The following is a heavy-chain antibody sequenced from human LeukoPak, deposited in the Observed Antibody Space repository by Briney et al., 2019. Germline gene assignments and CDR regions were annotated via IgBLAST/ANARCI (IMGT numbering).Heavy chain of an antibody. CDR3: ARVWNYVWGSYRSQYYFDY. CDR2: IIPIFGTA. V-gene: IGHV1-69*13. D-gene: IGHD3-16*02. Sequence: SVKVSCKASGGTFSNSAISWVRQAPGQGLEWMGGIIPIFGTANYAQRFQGRVTITADESTTTAYMEVSSLRSEDTAVYYCARVWNYVWGSYRSQYYFDYWGQGTLVTVSS. CDR1: GGTFSNSA. J-gene: IGHJ4*02.